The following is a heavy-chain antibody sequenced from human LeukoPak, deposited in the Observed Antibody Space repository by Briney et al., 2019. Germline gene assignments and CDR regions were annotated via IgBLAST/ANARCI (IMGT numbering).Heavy chain of an antibody. CDR3: ARDRAATAIPDWFDP. CDR2: INPNSGGT. J-gene: IGHJ5*02. CDR1: GYTFTGYY. D-gene: IGHD2-2*02. Sequence: ASVKVSCKASGYTFTGYYMHWVRQAPGQGLEWMGWINPNSGGTNYAQKFQGRVTMTRDTSISTAYMELRSLRSDDTAVYYCARDRAATAIPDWFDPWGQGTLVTVSS. V-gene: IGHV1-2*02.